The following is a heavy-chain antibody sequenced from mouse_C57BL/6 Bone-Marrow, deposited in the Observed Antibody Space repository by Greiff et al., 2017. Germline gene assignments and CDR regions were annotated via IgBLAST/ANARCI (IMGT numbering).Heavy chain of an antibody. CDR2: FYPGSGSI. CDR3: ARPTKAYYSTYTAWFAY. J-gene: IGHJ3*01. Sequence: QVQLQQSGTELVKPGASVKLSCKASGYTFTEYTIHWVKQRSGQGLEWIGWFYPGSGSIKYNEKFKDKATLTADKSSSTAYMQLSRLTSEDSAVYCCARPTKAYYSTYTAWFAYWGQGTLGTVSA. V-gene: IGHV1-62-2*01. D-gene: IGHD2-5*01. CDR1: GYTFTEYT.